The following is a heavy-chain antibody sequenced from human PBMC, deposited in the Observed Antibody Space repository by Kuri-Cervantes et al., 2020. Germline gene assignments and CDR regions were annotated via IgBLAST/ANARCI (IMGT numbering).Heavy chain of an antibody. CDR1: GYTFTSYG. J-gene: IGHJ3*02. CDR3: ARPSYCSSTSCLPGAFDI. CDR2: ISAYNGNT. D-gene: IGHD2-2*01. V-gene: IGHV1-18*01. Sequence: ASVKVSCKASGYTFTSYGISWMRQAPGQGLEWMGWISAYNGNTNYAQKLQGRVTMTTDTSTSTAYMELSSLRSEDTAVYYCARPSYCSSTSCLPGAFDIWGQGTMVTVSS.